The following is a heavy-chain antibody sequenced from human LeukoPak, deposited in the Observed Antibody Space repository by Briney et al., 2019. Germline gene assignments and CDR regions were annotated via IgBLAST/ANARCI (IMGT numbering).Heavy chain of an antibody. CDR1: GFNFNNLA. J-gene: IGHJ4*02. CDR2: ISHDGHTK. CDR3: ARDPILSGYDF. V-gene: IGHV3-30*04. Sequence: GGSLRLSCATSGFNFNNLAFHWVRQTPGKGLECVSLISHDGHTKKYADSVKGRFTISRDNSKNTLYLQMNSLRADDTAVYYCARDPILSGYDFWGQGTLVTVSS. D-gene: IGHD5-12*01.